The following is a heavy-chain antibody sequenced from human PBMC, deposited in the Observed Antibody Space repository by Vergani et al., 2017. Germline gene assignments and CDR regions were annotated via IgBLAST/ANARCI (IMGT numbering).Heavy chain of an antibody. Sequence: EVQLLESGGGLVQPGGSLRLSCAASGFTFSSYAMSWVRQAPGKGLEWVSAISGSGGSTYYADSVKGRFTISRDNSKNTLYLQMNSLRAEDTAVYYCAKDLRIGAYGDYEHXFDYWGQGTLVTVSS. V-gene: IGHV3-23*01. D-gene: IGHD4-17*01. J-gene: IGHJ4*02. CDR1: GFTFSSYA. CDR2: ISGSGGST. CDR3: AKDLRIGAYGDYEHXFDY.